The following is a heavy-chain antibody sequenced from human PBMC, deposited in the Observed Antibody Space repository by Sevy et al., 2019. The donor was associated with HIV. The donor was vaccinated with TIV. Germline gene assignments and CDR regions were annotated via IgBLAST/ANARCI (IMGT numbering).Heavy chain of an antibody. V-gene: IGHV3-33*01. Sequence: GGSLRLSCAASGFTFSTYGMHWVRQAPGKGLEWVAVIWFDGSNTYYADSVKGRFTISRDIAKNTLYLQMNSLRAEDTAVDYCARDLEFYDDGDYGPAFMPDYWGQGTLVTVSS. CDR3: ARDLEFYDDGDYGPAFMPDY. D-gene: IGHD4-17*01. CDR2: IWFDGSNT. CDR1: GFTFSTYG. J-gene: IGHJ4*02.